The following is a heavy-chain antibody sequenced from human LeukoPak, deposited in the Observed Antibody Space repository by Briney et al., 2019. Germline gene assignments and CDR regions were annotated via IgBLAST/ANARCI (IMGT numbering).Heavy chain of an antibody. CDR3: ARGPTHYGSGSPGWFDP. V-gene: IGHV4-34*01. Sequence: SETLSLTCAVYGGSFSGYYWSWIRQPPGKGLEWIGEINHSGSTNYNPSLKSRVTISVDTSKNQFSLKLSSVTAADTAVYYCARGPTHYGSGSPGWFDPWGQGTLVTVSS. J-gene: IGHJ5*02. CDR1: GGSFSGYY. D-gene: IGHD3-10*01. CDR2: INHSGST.